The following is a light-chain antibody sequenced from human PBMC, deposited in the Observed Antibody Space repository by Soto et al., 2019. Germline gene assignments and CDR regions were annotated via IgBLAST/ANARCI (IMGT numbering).Light chain of an antibody. CDR3: CSYAGSGTFV. CDR1: SSDVGSYDL. J-gene: IGLJ1*01. V-gene: IGLV2-23*01. CDR2: EDT. Sequence: QSVLTQPASVSGSPGQSITISCTGTSSDVGSYDLVSWYQQLPGKAPKLMIYEDTKRPSGISTRFSGSKSGNAASLTISGLQAEDEADYYCCSYAGSGTFVFGTGTKVTVL.